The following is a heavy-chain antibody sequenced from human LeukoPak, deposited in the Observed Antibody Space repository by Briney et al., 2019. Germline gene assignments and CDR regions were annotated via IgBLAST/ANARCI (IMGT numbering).Heavy chain of an antibody. CDR3: ARKPRITMVRGVTVNWFDP. CDR1: GGSISSYY. J-gene: IGHJ5*02. Sequence: SETLSLTCTVSGGSISSYYWSWIRQPPGKGLEWIGYIYYSGSTNYNPSLKSRVTISVDTSKNQFSLKLSSVTAADTAVYYCARKPRITMVRGVTVNWFDPWGQGTLVTVSS. V-gene: IGHV4-59*12. D-gene: IGHD3-10*01. CDR2: IYYSGST.